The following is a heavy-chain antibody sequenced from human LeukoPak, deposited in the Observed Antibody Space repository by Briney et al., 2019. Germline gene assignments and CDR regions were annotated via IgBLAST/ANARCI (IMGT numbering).Heavy chain of an antibody. J-gene: IGHJ5*02. CDR1: GGSISSSSYY. V-gene: IGHV4-39*01. CDR3: ARHGVYTIPFDP. D-gene: IGHD3-3*01. CDR2: IYYSGST. Sequence: SETLSLTCTVSGGSISSSSYYWGWIRQPPGKGLEWFGSIYYSGSTYYNPSLKSRVTISVDTSKNQFSLKLSSVTAADTAVYYCARHGVYTIPFDPWGQGTLVTVSS.